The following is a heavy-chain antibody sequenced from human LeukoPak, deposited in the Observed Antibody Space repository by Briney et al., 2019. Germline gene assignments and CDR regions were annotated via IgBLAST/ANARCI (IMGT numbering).Heavy chain of an antibody. CDR1: GYTFTGYY. CDR3: ASGSSSSPINYYYYGMDV. D-gene: IGHD6-6*01. J-gene: IGHJ6*02. V-gene: IGHV1-2*02. Sequence: ASVKVSCKASGYTFTGYYMHWVRQAPGQGLEWMGWINPNSGGTNCAQKFQGRVTMTRDTSISTAYMELSRLRSGDTAVYYCASGSSSSPINYYYYGMDVWGQGTTVTVSS. CDR2: INPNSGGT.